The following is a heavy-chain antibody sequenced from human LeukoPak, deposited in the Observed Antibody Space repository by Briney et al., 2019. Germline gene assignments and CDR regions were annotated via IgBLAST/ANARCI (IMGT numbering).Heavy chain of an antibody. D-gene: IGHD6-13*01. J-gene: IGHJ4*02. Sequence: SETLSLTCTVSGGSISSYYWSWIRQPAGKGLEWIGRIYTSGSTNYNPSLKSRVTMSVDTSKNQFSLKLSSVTAADTAVYYCARDVTAAGTGSPVGRYDYWGQGTLVTVSS. V-gene: IGHV4-4*07. CDR1: GGSISSYY. CDR3: ARDVTAAGTGSPVGRYDY. CDR2: IYTSGST.